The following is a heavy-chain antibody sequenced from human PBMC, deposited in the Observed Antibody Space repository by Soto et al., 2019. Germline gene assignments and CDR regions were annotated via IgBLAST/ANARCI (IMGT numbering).Heavy chain of an antibody. CDR3: ARVRDLAPNAFDI. D-gene: IGHD2-21*02. V-gene: IGHV1-8*01. CDR2: MNPNSGNT. J-gene: IGHJ3*02. CDR1: GYTFTSYD. Sequence: GASVKVSCKASGYTFTSYDINWVRQATGQGLEWMGWMNPNSGNTGYAQKFQGRVTMTRNTSISTAYMELRSLRSDDTAVYYCARVRDLAPNAFDIWGQGTMVTVSS.